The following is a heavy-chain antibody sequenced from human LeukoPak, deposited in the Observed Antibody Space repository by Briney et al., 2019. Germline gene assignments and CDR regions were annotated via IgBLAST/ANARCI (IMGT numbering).Heavy chain of an antibody. V-gene: IGHV4-34*01. CDR1: GGSFSGYY. CDR3: AGDGSSINWFFY. Sequence: SETQSLTSAVYGGSFSGYYWSWIRQPPGKGLEWIGEINHSGSTNYNPSLKNRVTMSLDTTNNQFSLRLTSLTAADTAVYYCAGDGSSINWFFYWGQGTLVTVSS. D-gene: IGHD1-1*01. J-gene: IGHJ4*02. CDR2: INHSGST.